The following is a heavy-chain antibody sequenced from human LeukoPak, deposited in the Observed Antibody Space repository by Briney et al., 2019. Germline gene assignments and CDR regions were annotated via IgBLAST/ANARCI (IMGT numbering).Heavy chain of an antibody. CDR3: AEDVDSGSYHYANWFDP. CDR1: GFTFSSYA. CDR2: ISDSGRST. V-gene: IGHV3-23*01. J-gene: IGHJ5*02. D-gene: IGHD3-10*01. Sequence: GGSLRLSCAASGFTFSSYAMSWVRQAPEKGLEWVSAISDSGRSTYYADSVKGRFTISRDNSKNTLYLEMNSLRVEDTAVYHCAEDVDSGSYHYANWFDPWGQGTLVTVSS.